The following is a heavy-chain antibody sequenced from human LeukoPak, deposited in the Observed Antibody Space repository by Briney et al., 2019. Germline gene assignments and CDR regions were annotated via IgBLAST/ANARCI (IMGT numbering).Heavy chain of an antibody. CDR1: GDSISYSSYY. CDR2: IFYSGST. CDR3: ARQGNSVYFQH. Sequence: SETLSLTCTVSGDSISYSSYYWGWIRQPPGKGLEWIGNIFYSGSTHYNPSLKSRVTISVDTSKNQLSLRLSSVTAADTAVYYCARQGNSVYFQHWGQGTLVTVSS. V-gene: IGHV4-39*01. D-gene: IGHD4-23*01. J-gene: IGHJ1*01.